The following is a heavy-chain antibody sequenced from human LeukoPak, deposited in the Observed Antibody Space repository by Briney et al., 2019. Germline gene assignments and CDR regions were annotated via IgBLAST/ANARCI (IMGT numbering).Heavy chain of an antibody. J-gene: IGHJ4*02. V-gene: IGHV3-23*01. Sequence: PGGSLRLSCAASGFTFSSYAMSWVRQAPVKGLEWVSAISGSGGSTYYADSVKGRFTISRDNSKNTLYLQMNSLRAEDTAVYYCAKASNYGSGSYYPRGVDYWGQGTLVTVSS. CDR2: ISGSGGST. D-gene: IGHD3-10*01. CDR1: GFTFSSYA. CDR3: AKASNYGSGSYYPRGVDY.